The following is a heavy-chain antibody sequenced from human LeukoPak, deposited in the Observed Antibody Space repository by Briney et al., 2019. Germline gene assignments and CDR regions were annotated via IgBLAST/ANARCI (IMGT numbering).Heavy chain of an antibody. D-gene: IGHD7-27*01. J-gene: IGHJ4*02. Sequence: SETLSPTCAVYGGSFSGYYWSWIRQPPGKGLEWIGEINHSGSTNYNPSLKSRVTISVDTSKNQFSLKLSSVTAADTAVYYCASGNWGPIDYWGQGTLVTVSS. CDR2: INHSGST. CDR3: ASGNWGPIDY. CDR1: GGSFSGYY. V-gene: IGHV4-34*01.